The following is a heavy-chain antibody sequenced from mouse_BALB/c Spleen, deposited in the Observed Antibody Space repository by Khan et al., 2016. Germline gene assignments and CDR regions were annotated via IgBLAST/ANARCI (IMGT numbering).Heavy chain of an antibody. J-gene: IGHJ3*01. CDR2: INPGSGST. D-gene: IGHD1-1*01. CDR1: GYAFTNVL. CDR3: ASQYGSSYVGFAY. V-gene: IGHV1-54*01. Sequence: VQLQESGADLVRPGTSVKVSCKASGYAFTNVLIDWIKQRPGQGLDWIGVINPGSGSTNYNEKFKGKATLTADKSSSTAYMQLSSLTSDDSAVDFCASQYGSSYVGFAYWGRGTLVTVSA.